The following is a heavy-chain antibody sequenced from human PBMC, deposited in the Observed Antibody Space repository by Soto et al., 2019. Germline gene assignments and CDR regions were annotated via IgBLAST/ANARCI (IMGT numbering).Heavy chain of an antibody. J-gene: IGHJ4*02. CDR3: ARDRRRYSLLYSFDS. Sequence: QVQLQESGPGLVKPSETLSLTCTVPGGSISGYYWNWIRQPPGKGLGWIGYIFAIGSTDYNPSLRSRVTMSIDTSKSQFSLKLTSVTAAETAMYYCARDRRRYSLLYSFDSWGQGTLVTVSS. V-gene: IGHV4-59*01. CDR1: GGSISGYY. D-gene: IGHD5-12*01. CDR2: IFAIGST.